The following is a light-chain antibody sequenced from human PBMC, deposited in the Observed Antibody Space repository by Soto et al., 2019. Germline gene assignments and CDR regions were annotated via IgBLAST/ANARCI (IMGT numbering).Light chain of an antibody. CDR1: QSISSW. J-gene: IGKJ4*01. CDR3: QQYNSPLT. V-gene: IGKV1-5*03. Sequence: DIQMTQSPSTLSASVGDRVTITCRASQSISSWLAWYQQKPGKAPTLLIYKASSLESGVPSRFSGSGSGTEFTLTISSLQPDDVATYYCQQYNSPLTFGGGTKVEIK. CDR2: KAS.